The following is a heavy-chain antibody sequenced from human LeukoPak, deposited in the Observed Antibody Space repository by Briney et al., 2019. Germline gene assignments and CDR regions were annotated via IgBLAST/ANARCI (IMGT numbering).Heavy chain of an antibody. CDR1: GYSFTSHG. D-gene: IGHD6-6*01. J-gene: IGHJ4*02. V-gene: IGHV1-69*06. CDR3: ARGDKGYSSSYNFDY. Sequence: SVKVSCKASGYSFTSHGISWVRQAPGQGLEWMGGIIPIFGTANYAQKFRGRVTITADKSTSTAYMELSSLRSEDTAVYYCARGDKGYSSSYNFDYWGQGTLVTVSS. CDR2: IIPIFGTA.